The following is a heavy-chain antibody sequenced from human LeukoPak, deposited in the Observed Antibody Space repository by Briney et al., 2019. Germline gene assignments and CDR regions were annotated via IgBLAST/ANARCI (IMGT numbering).Heavy chain of an antibody. V-gene: IGHV4-39*01. CDR2: IYYSGST. J-gene: IGHJ6*03. Sequence: KPSETLSLTCTVSGGSISSSSYYWGWIRQPPGKGLEWIGSIYYSGSTYYNPALKSRVTISVDTSKNQFSLKLSSVTAADTAVYYCARQAFYYDFWSGYHKGYYYYYMDVWGKGTTVTVSS. CDR1: GGSISSSSYY. CDR3: ARQAFYYDFWSGYHKGYYYYYMDV. D-gene: IGHD3-3*01.